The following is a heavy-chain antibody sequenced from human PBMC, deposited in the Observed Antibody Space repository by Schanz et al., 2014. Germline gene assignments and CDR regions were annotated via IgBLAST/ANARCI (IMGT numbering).Heavy chain of an antibody. CDR2: INTGSNYI. CDR1: GFSVGNKY. D-gene: IGHD1-26*01. Sequence: VQLAESGGGLVQPGGSLRLSCAASGFSVGNKYMNWVRQAPGKGLEWISFINTGSNYINYADSVKGRFTISRDNTKNSLFLQLNSLRADDTAVYYCARNRGSGGQNWYFDLWGRGTLVTVSS. CDR3: ARNRGSGGQNWYFDL. V-gene: IGHV3-11*05. J-gene: IGHJ2*01.